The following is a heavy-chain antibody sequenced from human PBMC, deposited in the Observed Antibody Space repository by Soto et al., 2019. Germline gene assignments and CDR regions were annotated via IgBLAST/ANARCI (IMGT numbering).Heavy chain of an antibody. Sequence: GGSLRFSCTTSGFTFGDYTMSWVRQAPGKGLEWVGFIRGKAYHGTTEYAASVKDRFTISRDDSNGVAYLQMNSLKTEDTAVYFCSRGTYSSGWYWAFNYWGQGTRVTVPS. CDR2: IRGKAYHGTT. V-gene: IGHV3-49*04. J-gene: IGHJ4*02. D-gene: IGHD6-19*01. CDR3: SRGTYSSGWYWAFNY. CDR1: GFTFGDYT.